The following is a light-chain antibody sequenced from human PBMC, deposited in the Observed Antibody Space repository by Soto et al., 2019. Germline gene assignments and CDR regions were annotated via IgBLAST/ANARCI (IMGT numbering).Light chain of an antibody. CDR2: GAS. Sequence: EIVLTQSPGTLSLSPGERATLSCRASQSVSSSYLDWYQQKPGQAPRLLIYGASSRATGIPARFSGSGSGTDFTLTISRLEPEDFAVYYCQQYGSSRTFGQGTKVEIK. CDR1: QSVSSSY. V-gene: IGKV3-20*01. CDR3: QQYGSSRT. J-gene: IGKJ1*01.